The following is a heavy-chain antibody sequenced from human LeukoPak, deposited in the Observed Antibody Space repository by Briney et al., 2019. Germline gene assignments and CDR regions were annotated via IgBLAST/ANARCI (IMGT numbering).Heavy chain of an antibody. V-gene: IGHV5-51*01. Sequence: GESLKISCEGSGYNVNNYWIGWVRQMPGKGLEWMGIIYPGDSDTRYGPSFQGQVTISADKSISTAYLQWSSLKASDTAMYHCARQRVMGATRGNFDYWGQGTLVTVSS. CDR1: GYNVNNYW. J-gene: IGHJ4*02. D-gene: IGHD1-26*01. CDR3: ARQRVMGATRGNFDY. CDR2: IYPGDSDT.